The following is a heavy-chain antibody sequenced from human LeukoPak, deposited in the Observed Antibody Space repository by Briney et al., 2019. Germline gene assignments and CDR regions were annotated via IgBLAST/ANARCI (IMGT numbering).Heavy chain of an antibody. J-gene: IGHJ3*02. Sequence: PSETLSLTCTVSGGSLSSYYWSWIRQPPGKGLEWIGYIYYSGSTKYNPSLNSRVTMSVDTSKNQLSLNLTSVTAADTAVYYCARAASGYYYASDIWGQGTVVTVSS. D-gene: IGHD5-12*01. CDR2: IYYSGST. V-gene: IGHV4-59*01. CDR3: ARAASGYYYASDI. CDR1: GGSLSSYY.